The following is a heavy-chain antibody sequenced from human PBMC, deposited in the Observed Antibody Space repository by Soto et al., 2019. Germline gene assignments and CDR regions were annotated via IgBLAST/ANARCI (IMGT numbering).Heavy chain of an antibody. Sequence: GESLKISCKGSGYSFTSYWITWVRQMPGEGLEWKGRIDPSDSYTHYGPSFQGHVTTSIDKSISTAYLQWNSLKASDTAMYFCARGGYYPYNWFDPWGQGTLVTVSS. CDR3: ARGGYYPYNWFDP. CDR1: GYSFTSYW. J-gene: IGHJ5*02. V-gene: IGHV5-10-1*01. D-gene: IGHD3-10*01. CDR2: IDPSDSYT.